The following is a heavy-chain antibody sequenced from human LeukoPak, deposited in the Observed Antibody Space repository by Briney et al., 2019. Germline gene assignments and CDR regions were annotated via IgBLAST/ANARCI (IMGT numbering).Heavy chain of an antibody. CDR2: VSGSGGST. CDR1: EFTFNNYA. D-gene: IGHD3-3*01. CDR3: XKGLSASGRFNAFDI. Sequence: PGGSLRLSCVASEFTFNNYATNWVRQAPGKGLEWVAAVSGSGGSTYHADSVRGRFTISRDNSKNTLYLQMSSLRVEDTAVYHXXKGLSASGRFNAFDIWGQGTMVTVSS. V-gene: IGHV3-23*01. J-gene: IGHJ3*02.